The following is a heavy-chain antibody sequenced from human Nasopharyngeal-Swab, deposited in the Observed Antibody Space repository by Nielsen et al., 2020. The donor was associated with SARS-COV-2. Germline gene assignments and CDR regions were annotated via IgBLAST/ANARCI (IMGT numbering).Heavy chain of an antibody. J-gene: IGHJ4*02. D-gene: IGHD2-2*01. CDR1: GYTFTSYD. V-gene: IGHV1-8*01. Sequence: ASVKVSCKASGYTFTSYDINWVRQATGQGLEWMGWMNPNSGNTGYAQKLQGRVTMTTDTSTSTAYMELRSLRSDDTAVYYCARDALGEVVPRTIDYWGQGTLVTVSS. CDR2: MNPNSGNT. CDR3: ARDALGEVVPRTIDY.